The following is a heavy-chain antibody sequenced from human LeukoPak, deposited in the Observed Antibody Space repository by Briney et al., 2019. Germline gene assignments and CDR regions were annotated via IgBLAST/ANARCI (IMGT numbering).Heavy chain of an antibody. CDR1: GFPFSSYV. D-gene: IGHD2-15*01. CDR2: INHNGETI. Sequence: PGGSLRLSCAASGFPFSSYVMSWVRQAPGKGLEWVSYINHNGETIYYPDFVKGRFTISRDNAKNSLYLQMNSLRAEDTAVYYCAKARRYCSGGSCYVCDYWGQGTLVTVSS. J-gene: IGHJ4*02. V-gene: IGHV3-48*01. CDR3: AKARRYCSGGSCYVCDY.